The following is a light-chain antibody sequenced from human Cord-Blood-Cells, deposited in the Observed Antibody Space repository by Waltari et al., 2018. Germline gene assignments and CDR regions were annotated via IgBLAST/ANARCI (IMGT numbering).Light chain of an antibody. V-gene: IGLV2-14*01. CDR2: DVS. J-gene: IGLJ2*01. CDR3: SSYTSSSTVV. Sequence: QSALTQPASVSGSPGPSITLPCPGTSRHGGGSNYLSWYQQHPGKAPKLMIYDVSNRPSGVSNRFSGSKSGNTASLTISGLQAEDEADYYCSSYTSSSTVVFGGGTKLTVL. CDR1: SRHGGGSNY.